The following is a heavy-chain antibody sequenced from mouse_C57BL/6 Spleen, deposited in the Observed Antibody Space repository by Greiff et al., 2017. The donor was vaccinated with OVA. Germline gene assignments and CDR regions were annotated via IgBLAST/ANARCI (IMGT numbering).Heavy chain of an antibody. CDR2: INPNSGST. Sequence: LVESGAELVKPGASVKLSCKASGYTFTSYWMHWVKQRPGQGLEWIGMINPNSGSTNYNEKFKSKATLTVDKSSSTAYMQLSSLTSEDSAVYYCAVDSSGYLYFDYWGQGTTLTVSS. CDR1: GYTFTSYW. V-gene: IGHV1-64*01. D-gene: IGHD3-2*02. CDR3: AVDSSGYLYFDY. J-gene: IGHJ2*01.